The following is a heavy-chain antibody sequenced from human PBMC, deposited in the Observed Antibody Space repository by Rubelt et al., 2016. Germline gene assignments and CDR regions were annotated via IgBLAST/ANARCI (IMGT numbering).Heavy chain of an antibody. Sequence: QVQLQQRGAGLLKPSETLSLTCAVYGGSFSGYYWSWIRQPPGKGLEWIGEINHSGSTNYNPSLKSRVTISVDTSKNQFSLKLGSVTAADTAVYYCARGNYYYGMDVWGQGTTVTVSS. CDR3: ARGNYYYGMDV. CDR1: GGSFSGYY. CDR2: INHSGST. V-gene: IGHV4-34*01. J-gene: IGHJ6*02.